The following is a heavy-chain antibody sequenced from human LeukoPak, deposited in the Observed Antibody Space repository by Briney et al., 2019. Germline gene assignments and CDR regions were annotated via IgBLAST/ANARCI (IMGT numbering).Heavy chain of an antibody. CDR3: ARGRPNYYFDY. V-gene: IGHV3-74*01. J-gene: IGHJ4*02. CDR2: ITSADSST. Sequence: GGSLRLSCAASGFTFSSYWMHWVRQAPGKGRVWVSRITSADSSTSYADSVKGRFTISRDNAKNTLYLQMNSLRAEDTAVYYCARGRPNYYFDYWGQGTLVTVSS. D-gene: IGHD1-1*01. CDR1: GFTFSSYW.